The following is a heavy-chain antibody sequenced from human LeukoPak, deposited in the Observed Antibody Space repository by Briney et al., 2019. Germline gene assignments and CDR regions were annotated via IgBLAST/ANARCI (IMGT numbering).Heavy chain of an antibody. CDR2: INPYSGDT. Sequence: ASVKVSCKASGYTFTGYYIHWVRQAPGQGLEWMGWINPYSGDTAYAQKFQGRVTMTRDTSISTAYMELSRLRSDDTAVYYCARDSSSDPYYFDYWGQGTLVTVSS. J-gene: IGHJ4*02. D-gene: IGHD6-6*01. CDR3: ARDSSSDPYYFDY. V-gene: IGHV1-2*02. CDR1: GYTFTGYY.